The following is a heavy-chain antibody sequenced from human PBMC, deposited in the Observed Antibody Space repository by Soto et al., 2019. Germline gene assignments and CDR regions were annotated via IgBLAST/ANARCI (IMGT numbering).Heavy chain of an antibody. D-gene: IGHD6-6*01. Sequence: GGSLRLSCAASGFTFDDYAMHWVRQAPGKGLEWVSGISWNSGSIGYADSVKGRFTISRDNAKNSLYLQMNSLRAEDTVLYYCAKDFGKRIIAAFDYWGQGTLVTVSS. CDR1: GFTFDDYA. CDR3: AKDFGKRIIAAFDY. J-gene: IGHJ4*02. V-gene: IGHV3-9*01. CDR2: ISWNSGSI.